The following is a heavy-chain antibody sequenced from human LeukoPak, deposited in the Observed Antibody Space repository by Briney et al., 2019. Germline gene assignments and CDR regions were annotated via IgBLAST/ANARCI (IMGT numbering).Heavy chain of an antibody. Sequence: SETLSLTCAVYGGSFSGHYWSWIRQPPGKGLEWIGEINHSGSTNYNPSLKSRVTMFEDKSKNQFSLRLYSVTVADTAVYYCARHFAYSSSSYFDYWGQGSLVTVSS. CDR2: INHSGST. CDR1: GGSFSGHY. D-gene: IGHD6-6*01. CDR3: ARHFAYSSSSYFDY. J-gene: IGHJ4*02. V-gene: IGHV4-34*01.